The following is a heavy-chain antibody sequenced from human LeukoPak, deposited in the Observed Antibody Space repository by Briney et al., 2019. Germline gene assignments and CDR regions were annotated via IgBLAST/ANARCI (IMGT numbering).Heavy chain of an antibody. Sequence: PSETLSLTCTVSVGYISTYYWNWIRQPPGKGLEWIGYIYYSGSTNYNPSLKSRVTISVDTSKNQFSLKLSSVTAADTAVYYCARDKYEVSGGEYYYYYYMDVWGKGTTVTISS. CDR1: VGYISTYY. CDR2: IYYSGST. D-gene: IGHD3-10*01. CDR3: ARDKYEVSGGEYYYYYYMDV. J-gene: IGHJ6*03. V-gene: IGHV4-59*01.